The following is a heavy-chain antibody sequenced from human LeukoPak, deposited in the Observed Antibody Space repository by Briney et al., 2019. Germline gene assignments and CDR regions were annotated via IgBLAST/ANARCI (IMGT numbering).Heavy chain of an antibody. V-gene: IGHV3-15*01. CDR3: STDVGIVVLPPTTDY. CDR1: GFTFSKAW. CDR2: IKGKTDGGTT. J-gene: IGHJ4*02. Sequence: PGGSLRLSCEASGFTFSKAWMTWVRQAPGKGLEWVGRIKGKTDGGTTAYAAPVKGRFTISRDDSKNTVYLQMNSLKTEDTAVYFCSTDVGIVVLPPTTDYWGQGTLVTVSS. D-gene: IGHD2-2*01.